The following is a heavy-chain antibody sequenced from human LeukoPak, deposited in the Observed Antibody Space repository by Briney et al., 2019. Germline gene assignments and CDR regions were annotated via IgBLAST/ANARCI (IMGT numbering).Heavy chain of an antibody. J-gene: IGHJ4*02. CDR3: GHIFNSSPYS. CDR2: IYWDDNK. V-gene: IGHV2-5*02. CDR1: GFSLNTYGVG. Sequence: SGPTLVKPTQTLTLTCTFSGFSLNTYGVGVGWIRQPPGKALEWLALIYWDDNKRYSPSLKSRLTITNDASKNQVVLTMTNMDPADTGTYYCGHIFNSSPYSWGQGTLVTVSS. D-gene: IGHD2/OR15-2a*01.